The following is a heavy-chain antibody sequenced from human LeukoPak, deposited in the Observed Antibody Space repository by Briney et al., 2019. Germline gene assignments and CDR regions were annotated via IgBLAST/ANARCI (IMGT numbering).Heavy chain of an antibody. V-gene: IGHV4-4*02. CDR2: AHPSESP. CDR3: ATYYDGRPYKFDY. Sequence: GSLRLSCAASGFTFSSYAMNWVRQPPGEGLEWLGEAHPSESPNYNSSLKNRVTMLLDKSKNQFSLELTSVTAADTAVYYCATYYDGRPYKFDYWGPGTLVTVSS. J-gene: IGHJ4*02. CDR1: GFTFSSYAM. D-gene: IGHD3-16*01.